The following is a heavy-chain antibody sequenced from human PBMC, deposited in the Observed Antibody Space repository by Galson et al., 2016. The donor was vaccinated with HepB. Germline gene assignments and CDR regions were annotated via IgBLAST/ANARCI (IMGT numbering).Heavy chain of an antibody. CDR1: GGSFSGFF. V-gene: IGHV4-34*01. Sequence: SETLSLTCAVYGGSFSGFFWSWIRQPPGKGLEWIGQINDSGNADYNPSLKSRVIVSVDTSKNHFSLKLTSVTAADTAVYYCARGPAFLHCGGVCYSGDYWGRGTLVTVSS. J-gene: IGHJ4*02. CDR2: INDSGNA. D-gene: IGHD2-21*02. CDR3: ARGPAFLHCGGVCYSGDY.